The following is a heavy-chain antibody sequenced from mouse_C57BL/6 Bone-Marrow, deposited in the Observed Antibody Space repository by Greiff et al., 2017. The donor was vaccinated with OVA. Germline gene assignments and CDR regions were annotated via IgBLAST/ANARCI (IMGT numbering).Heavy chain of an antibody. CDR3: ARRNRLRNWYFDV. V-gene: IGHV2-2*01. Sequence: VQLQQSGPGLVQPSQSLSITCTVSGFSLTSYGVHWVRQSPGKGLEWLGVIWSGGSTDYNAAFISRLSISKDNSKSQVFFKMNSLQADDTAIYYCARRNRLRNWYFDVWGTGTTVTVSS. CDR1: GFSLTSYG. CDR2: IWSGGST. J-gene: IGHJ1*03.